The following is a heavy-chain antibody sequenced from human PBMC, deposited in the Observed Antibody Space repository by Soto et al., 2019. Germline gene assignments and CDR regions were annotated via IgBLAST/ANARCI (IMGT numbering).Heavy chain of an antibody. V-gene: IGHV1-18*01. D-gene: IGHD3-22*01. CDR2: VSAYNGNT. CDR3: AIGWETYYYDSSGYPDAFDI. CDR1: GYTFTSYG. J-gene: IGHJ3*02. Sequence: ASVKVSCKASGYTFTSYGISWVRQAPGQGLEWMGWVSAYNGNTNYAQKLQGRVTMTTDTSTSTAYMELRSLRSDDTAVYYCAIGWETYYYDSSGYPDAFDIWGQGTMVTVSS.